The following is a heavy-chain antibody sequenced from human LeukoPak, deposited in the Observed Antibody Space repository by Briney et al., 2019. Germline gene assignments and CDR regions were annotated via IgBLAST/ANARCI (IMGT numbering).Heavy chain of an antibody. Sequence: PGGSLRLSCAASEFTVSSNHMSWVRQAPGKGLEWVSAIYSGGSTYYVGSVKGRFTISRDNSKNTLYLQMNSLRAEDTAVYYCARASDGGARLGAFDIWGQGTMVTVSS. CDR2: IYSGGST. CDR1: EFTVSSNH. V-gene: IGHV3-53*01. D-gene: IGHD4-23*01. CDR3: ARASDGGARLGAFDI. J-gene: IGHJ3*02.